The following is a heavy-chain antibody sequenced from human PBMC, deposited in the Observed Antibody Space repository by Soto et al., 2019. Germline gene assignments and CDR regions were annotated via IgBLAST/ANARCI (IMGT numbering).Heavy chain of an antibody. Sequence: GGSLRLSCAASGFTFGAYGMHWVRQVPGKGLEWVSSISWNSAAIGYADSVKGRFTISRDNAKNSLYLEMNSLRADDTAFYYCAKDIRKAVPGTGMDVWGQGTTVTVSS. CDR1: GFTFGAYG. CDR2: ISWNSAAI. V-gene: IGHV3-9*01. D-gene: IGHD6-19*01. CDR3: AKDIRKAVPGTGMDV. J-gene: IGHJ6*02.